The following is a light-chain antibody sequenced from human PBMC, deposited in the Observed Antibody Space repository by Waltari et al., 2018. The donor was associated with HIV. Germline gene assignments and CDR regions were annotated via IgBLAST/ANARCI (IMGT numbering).Light chain of an antibody. CDR1: QGIGND. Sequence: AIQMTQSPSSLSASVGDRVTITCRASQGIGNDLGWYQQKSGRAPKVLIYAASSLQSGVLSRFSGSRSGTDFTLTISSLQPEDSATYYCLQDGSFPWTFGPGTKVDV. CDR3: LQDGSFPWT. CDR2: AAS. J-gene: IGKJ3*01. V-gene: IGKV1-6*01.